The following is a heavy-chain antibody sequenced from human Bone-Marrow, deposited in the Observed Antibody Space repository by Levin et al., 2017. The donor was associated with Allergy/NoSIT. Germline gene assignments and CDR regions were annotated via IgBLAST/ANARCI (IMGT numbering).Heavy chain of an antibody. J-gene: IGHJ4*02. D-gene: IGHD3-3*01. Sequence: GESLKISCAASGFTFSSYGMHWVRQAPGKGLEWVAVISYDGSNKYYADSVKGRFTISRDNSKNTLYLQMNSLRAEDTAVYYCAKDMLEWLGAVDYWGQGTLVTVSS. V-gene: IGHV3-30*18. CDR3: AKDMLEWLGAVDY. CDR2: ISYDGSNK. CDR1: GFTFSSYG.